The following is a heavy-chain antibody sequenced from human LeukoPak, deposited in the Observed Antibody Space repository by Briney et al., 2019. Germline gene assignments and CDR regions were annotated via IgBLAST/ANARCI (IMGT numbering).Heavy chain of an antibody. CDR3: ARAPTSPGWVPDY. V-gene: IGHV4-39*07. J-gene: IGHJ4*02. CDR1: GGSIISSTYY. D-gene: IGHD1-14*01. Sequence: SETLSLICTVSGGSIISSTYYWSWIRQSPRERLEWIGTIYYSGSSYYNPSLKGRVIMSVDTSKNEFSLKVTSVTAADAAVYYCARAPTSPGWVPDYWGQGTLVPVSS. CDR2: IYYSGSS.